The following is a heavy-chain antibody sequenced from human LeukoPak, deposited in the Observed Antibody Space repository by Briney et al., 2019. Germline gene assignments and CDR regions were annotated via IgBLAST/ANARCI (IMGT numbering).Heavy chain of an antibody. CDR3: ARFPVVTFGGVIVRDY. CDR2: INAGNGNT. D-gene: IGHD3-16*02. J-gene: IGHJ4*02. Sequence: ASVKVSCKASGYTFTSYAMHWVRQAPGQRFEWMGWINAGNGNTKYSQKFQGRVTITRDTSASTAYMELSSLRSEDTAVYYCARFPVVTFGGVIVRDYWGRGTLVTVSS. V-gene: IGHV1-3*01. CDR1: GYTFTSYA.